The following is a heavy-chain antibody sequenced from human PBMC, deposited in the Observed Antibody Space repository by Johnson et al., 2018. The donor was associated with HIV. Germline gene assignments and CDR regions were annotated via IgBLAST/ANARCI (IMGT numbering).Heavy chain of an antibody. CDR2: ISYDGTNK. Sequence: QVQLVESGGGLVQPGGSLRLSCAASGFTFSSFAMHWVRQAPGKGLEWVAVISYDGTNKYYADSVKGRFTISRDNSKKTLYLQMNSLRAEDTAVYYCAREESIVVAIAIQAFDIWGQGTMVTVSS. CDR1: GFTFSSFA. D-gene: IGHD2-21*01. J-gene: IGHJ3*02. CDR3: AREESIVVAIAIQAFDI. V-gene: IGHV3-30*04.